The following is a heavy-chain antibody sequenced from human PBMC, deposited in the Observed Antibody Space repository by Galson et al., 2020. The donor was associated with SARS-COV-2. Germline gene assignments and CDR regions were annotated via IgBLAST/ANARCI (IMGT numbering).Heavy chain of an antibody. Sequence: GGSLRLSCAASGFIFNDYGMNWVRQVPGKGLEWVCGIGWNGESRSYGDSVKGRFTISRDNAKNSLYLQMNSLRAEDTALYYCARATAPSWDNWFDSWGQGTLVTVSS. V-gene: IGHV3-20*04. CDR3: ARATAPSWDNWFDS. CDR1: GFIFNDYG. J-gene: IGHJ5*01. D-gene: IGHD3-10*01. CDR2: IGWNGESR.